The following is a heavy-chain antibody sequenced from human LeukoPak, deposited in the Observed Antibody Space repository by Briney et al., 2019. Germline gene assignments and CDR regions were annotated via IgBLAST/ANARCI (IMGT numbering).Heavy chain of an antibody. CDR1: GGSISSSSYY. J-gene: IGHJ4*02. V-gene: IGHV4-39*01. CDR3: ARMKVRRGYSYGYPDY. D-gene: IGHD5-18*01. CDR2: IYYSGST. Sequence: SETLSLTCTVSGGSISSSSYYWGWIRQPPGKGLEWIGSIYYSGSTYYNPSLKSRVTISVDTSKNQFSLKLSSVTAADTAVYYCARMKVRRGYSYGYPDYWGQGTLVTVSS.